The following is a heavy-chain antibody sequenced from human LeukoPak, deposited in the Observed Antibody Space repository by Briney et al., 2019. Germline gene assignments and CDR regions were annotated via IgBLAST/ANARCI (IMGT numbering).Heavy chain of an antibody. J-gene: IGHJ3*02. V-gene: IGHV1-2*02. CDR3: ARVIPDTDAFDI. D-gene: IGHD3-16*02. CDR2: INPNSGGT. CDR1: GYTFTGHY. Sequence: ASVKVSCKASGYTFTGHYMHWVRQAPGQGLEWMGWINPNSGGTNYAQKFQGRVTMTRDTSISTAYMELSRLRSDDTAVYYCARVIPDTDAFDIWGQGTMVTVSS.